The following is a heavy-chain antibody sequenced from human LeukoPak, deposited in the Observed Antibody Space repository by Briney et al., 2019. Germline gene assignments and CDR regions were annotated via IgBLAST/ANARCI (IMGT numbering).Heavy chain of an antibody. D-gene: IGHD6-13*01. Sequence: QPSETLSLTCTVSGGSISSGGYYWSWVRQAPGKGLEWVANIRQDGSEKYYVDSVKGRFTISRDNAKNSLYLQMNSLRAEDTAVYYCASRAGYSSSWSAFDYWGQGTLVTVSS. CDR3: ASRAGYSSSWSAFDY. J-gene: IGHJ4*02. CDR2: IRQDGSEK. CDR1: GGSISSGGYY. V-gene: IGHV3-7*05.